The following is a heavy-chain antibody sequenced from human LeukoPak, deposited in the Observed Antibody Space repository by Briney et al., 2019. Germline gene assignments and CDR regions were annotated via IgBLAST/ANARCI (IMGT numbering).Heavy chain of an antibody. J-gene: IGHJ4*02. V-gene: IGHV3-30*02. CDR2: IRYDGSNK. D-gene: IGHD3-3*01. CDR1: GFTLSSYG. CDR3: AKGLESLRFPDGFDY. Sequence: GGSLRLSCAASGFTLSSYGMHWVRQAPGKGLEWVAFIRYDGSNKYYADSVKGRFTISRDNSKNTLYLQMNSLRAEDTAVYYCAKGLESLRFPDGFDYWGQGTLVTVSS.